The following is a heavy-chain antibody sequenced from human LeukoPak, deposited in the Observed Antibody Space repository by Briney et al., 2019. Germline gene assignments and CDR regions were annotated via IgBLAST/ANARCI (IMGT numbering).Heavy chain of an antibody. CDR1: GYSISSGYY. CDR2: IYHSGST. J-gene: IGHJ5*02. D-gene: IGHD1-26*01. Sequence: SETLSLTCAVSGYSISSGYYWGWIRQPPGKGLEWIGSIYHSGSTYYNPSLKSRVTISVDTSKNQFSLKLSPVTAADTAVYHCAREGEFYPIGGFDPWGQGTLVTVSS. V-gene: IGHV4-38-2*02. CDR3: AREGEFYPIGGFDP.